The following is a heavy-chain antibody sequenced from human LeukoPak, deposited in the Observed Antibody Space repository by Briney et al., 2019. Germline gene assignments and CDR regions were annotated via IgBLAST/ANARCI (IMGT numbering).Heavy chain of an antibody. V-gene: IGHV3-7*01. J-gene: IGHJ4*02. D-gene: IGHD2-15*01. CDR1: GFIASRYW. Sequence: PGGSLRLSCAASGFIASRYWMSSVRQAPGKGLEWVADIKEAGSEKQCVDSVKGRFTISRDNAESSLYLQRSSLRAEGTAIYYCARDVGVCRGGTCYSVYDYWGQGTLVTVSS. CDR3: ARDVGVCRGGTCYSVYDY. CDR2: IKEAGSEK.